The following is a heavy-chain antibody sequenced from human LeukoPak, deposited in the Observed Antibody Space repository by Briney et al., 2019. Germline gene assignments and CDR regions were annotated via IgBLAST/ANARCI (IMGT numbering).Heavy chain of an antibody. D-gene: IGHD6-13*01. CDR1: GFTFSSYA. CDR3: ARDQKQLSH. Sequence: PGRSLRLSCAASGFTFSSYAMHWVRQAPGKGLEWVAVISYDGSNKYYADSVKGRFTISRDNSKNTLYLQMNSLRAEDTAVYYCARDQKQLSHWGQGTLVTVSS. V-gene: IGHV3-30-3*01. CDR2: ISYDGSNK. J-gene: IGHJ4*02.